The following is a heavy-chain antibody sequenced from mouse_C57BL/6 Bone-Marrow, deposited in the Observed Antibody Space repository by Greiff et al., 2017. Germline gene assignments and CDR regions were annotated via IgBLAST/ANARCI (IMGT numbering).Heavy chain of an antibody. CDR1: GFNIKNTY. V-gene: IGHV14-3*01. Sequence: VQLQQSVAELVRPGASVKLSCTASGFNIKNTYMHWVKQRPEQGLEWIGRIDPANGNTKYAPKFQGRGTITADTSSNTAYLQLSSLTSEDTAIYYCARRPIAAEISYYAMDYWGQGTSVTVSS. J-gene: IGHJ4*01. CDR2: IDPANGNT. D-gene: IGHD6-5*01. CDR3: ARRPIAAEISYYAMDY.